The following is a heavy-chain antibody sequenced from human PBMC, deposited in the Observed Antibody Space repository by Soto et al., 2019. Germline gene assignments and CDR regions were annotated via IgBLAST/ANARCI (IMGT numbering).Heavy chain of an antibody. D-gene: IGHD2-21*02. V-gene: IGHV3-74*03. Sequence: GGSLRLSCAASGFTFSNYWMHWVRQSPGKGLVWVSRINTDESSTTYADSVKGRFTVSRDNAKNTLYLQMNSLRAEDTAVYYCARDGAYCGGDCYSLFNLEYWGQGTLVTVSS. CDR3: ARDGAYCGGDCYSLFNLEY. CDR1: GFTFSNYW. J-gene: IGHJ4*02. CDR2: INTDESST.